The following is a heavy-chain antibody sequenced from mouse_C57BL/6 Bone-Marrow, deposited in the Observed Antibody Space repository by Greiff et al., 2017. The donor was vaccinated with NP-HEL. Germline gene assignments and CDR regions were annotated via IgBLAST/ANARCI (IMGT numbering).Heavy chain of an antibody. V-gene: IGHV1-69*01. Sequence: QVQLQQPGAELVMPGASVKLSCKASGYTFTSYWMHWVKQRPGQGLEWIGEIDPSDSYTNYNQKFKGKSTLTADKSSSTAYMQLSSLTSEDSAVYYCASLKFAYWGQGTLVTVSA. D-gene: IGHD1-3*01. J-gene: IGHJ3*01. CDR2: IDPSDSYT. CDR1: GYTFTSYW. CDR3: ASLKFAY.